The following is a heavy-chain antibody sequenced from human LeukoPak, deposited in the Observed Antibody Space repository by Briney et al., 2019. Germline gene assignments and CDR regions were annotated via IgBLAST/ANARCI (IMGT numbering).Heavy chain of an antibody. CDR1: GYTFTSYD. J-gene: IGHJ5*02. V-gene: IGHV1-8*01. CDR2: MNPNSGNT. Sequence: ASVKVSCKASGYTFTSYDINWVRQATGQGLEWMGWMNPNSGNTGYAQKFQGRVTMTRNTSISTAYMELRGLRSDDTAMYYCARDVGITVADSFDPWGQGTLVTVSS. CDR3: ARDVGITVADSFDP. D-gene: IGHD6-13*01.